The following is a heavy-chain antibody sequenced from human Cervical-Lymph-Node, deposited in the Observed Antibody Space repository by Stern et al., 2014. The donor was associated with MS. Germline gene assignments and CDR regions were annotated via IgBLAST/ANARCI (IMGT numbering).Heavy chain of an antibody. Sequence: VQLVQSGAEVKKPGESLKISCKGSGYSFTANWIAWVRQIPGKGLEWMWIIYPGDSYPKYSPSFQGQITISADKSISTAYLQWSSLKASDTAMYYCARDYGDYAFDYWGQGTLVTVSS. V-gene: IGHV5-51*01. CDR3: ARDYGDYAFDY. D-gene: IGHD4-17*01. CDR1: GYSFTANW. J-gene: IGHJ4*02. CDR2: IYPGDSYP.